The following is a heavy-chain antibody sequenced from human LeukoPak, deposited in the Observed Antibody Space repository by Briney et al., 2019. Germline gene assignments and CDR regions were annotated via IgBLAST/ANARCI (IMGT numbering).Heavy chain of an antibody. CDR2: IYYSEST. Sequence: SETLSLTCTVSGVSISSSSYYGGWIRQPPGKGLEWRGSIYYSESTYYNPSLKSSVPISVDPSKNPFSLKLSSVPAAHTAVSYCARQSGCFHITRTYPSTWFDRWGQGTLATVSS. J-gene: IGHJ5*02. CDR3: ARQSGCFHITRTYPSTWFDR. D-gene: IGHD1-7*01. V-gene: IGHV4-39*01. CDR1: GVSISSSSYY.